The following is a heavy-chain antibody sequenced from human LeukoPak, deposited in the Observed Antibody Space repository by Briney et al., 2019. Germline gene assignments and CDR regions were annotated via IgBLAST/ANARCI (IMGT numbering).Heavy chain of an antibody. V-gene: IGHV1-46*01. CDR2: TNPSGGST. D-gene: IGHD3-3*01. CDR3: ARGAGYDFWSGPRGSYYSMDV. J-gene: IGHJ6*03. Sequence: ASVKVSCKASGYTFTSYYMHWVRQAPGQGLEWMGITNPSGGSTSYAQKFQGRVTMTRDTSTSTVYMELSSLRSEDTAVYYCARGAGYDFWSGPRGSYYSMDVWGKGTTVTVSS. CDR1: GYTFTSYY.